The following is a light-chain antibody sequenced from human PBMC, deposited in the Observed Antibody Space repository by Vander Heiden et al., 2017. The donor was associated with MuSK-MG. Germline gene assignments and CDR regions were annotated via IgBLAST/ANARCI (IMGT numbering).Light chain of an antibody. CDR2: GAS. CDR3: QQYNNWPPWT. V-gene: IGKV3-15*01. CDR1: QSVSSN. Sequence: VMTQSPATLSVSPGERATLSCRASQSVSSNLAWYQQKPGQAPRLLIYGASTRATGIPARFSGSGSGKEFTLTISSLQSEDFAVYYCQQYNNWPPWTFGQGTKVEIK. J-gene: IGKJ1*01.